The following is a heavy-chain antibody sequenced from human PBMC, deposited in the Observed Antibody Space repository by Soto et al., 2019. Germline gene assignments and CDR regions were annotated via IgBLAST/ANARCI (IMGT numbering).Heavy chain of an antibody. J-gene: IGHJ4*02. D-gene: IGHD3-22*01. Sequence: EVQLVESGGGLIQPGGSLRLSCAVSGFTFSDYTMNWVRQTPGKGLEWLSYINSRGTTIYYADSVKGRFTISRDNANGSLNLQMNNLRDEDTAIYYCVRATYFSDSSGYTRCFDYWGQGTLVTVSS. V-gene: IGHV3-48*02. CDR1: GFTFSDYT. CDR3: VRATYFSDSSGYTRCFDY. CDR2: INSRGTTI.